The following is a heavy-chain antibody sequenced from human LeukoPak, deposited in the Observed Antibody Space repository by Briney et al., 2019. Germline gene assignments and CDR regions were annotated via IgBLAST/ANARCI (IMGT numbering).Heavy chain of an antibody. CDR2: ISWNSGSI. CDR3: AKDIRGRWELLFPLDY. V-gene: IGHV3-9*01. D-gene: IGHD1-26*01. J-gene: IGHJ4*02. CDR1: GFTFSNYW. Sequence: PGGSLRLSCAASGFTFSNYWMIWVRQAPGKGLGWVSGISWNSGSIGYADSVKGRFTISRDNAKNSLYLQMNSLRAEDTALYYCAKDIRGRWELLFPLDYWGQGTLVTVSS.